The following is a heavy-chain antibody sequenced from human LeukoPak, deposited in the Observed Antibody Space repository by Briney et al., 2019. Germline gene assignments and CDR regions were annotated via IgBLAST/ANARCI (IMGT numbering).Heavy chain of an antibody. D-gene: IGHD2-15*01. V-gene: IGHV7-4-1*02. Sequence: ASVKVSCKASGYTFTSYAMNWVRQAPGQGLEWMGWINTNTGNPTYAQGFTGRFVFSLDTSVSTAYLQISSPKAEDTAVYYCARGYCSGGSCSLVDYWGQGTLVTVSS. CDR3: ARGYCSGGSCSLVDY. J-gene: IGHJ4*02. CDR1: GYTFTSYA. CDR2: INTNTGNP.